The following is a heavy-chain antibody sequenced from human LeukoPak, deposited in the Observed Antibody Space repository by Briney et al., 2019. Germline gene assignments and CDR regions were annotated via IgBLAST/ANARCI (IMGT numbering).Heavy chain of an antibody. D-gene: IGHD3-3*01. J-gene: IGHJ6*03. Sequence: GRSLRLSCTASGFTFGEYAMSWFRQAPGKGLEGVGFIRSKAYGGTTEYAGSVKGRFTISRDDSTTIAYMHMNSLNTEDTAVYYCTRCAAWYYDFWSGYSSPDYYYYYMDVWGKGTKVTVSS. V-gene: IGHV3-49*03. CDR2: IRSKAYGGTT. CDR3: TRCAAWYYDFWSGYSSPDYYYYYMDV. CDR1: GFTFGEYA.